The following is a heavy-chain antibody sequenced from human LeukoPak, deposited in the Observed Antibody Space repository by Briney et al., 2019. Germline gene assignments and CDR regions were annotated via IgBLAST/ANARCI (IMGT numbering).Heavy chain of an antibody. Sequence: PGGSLRLSCTASGFTFGDYAMSWFRQAPGKGLEWVGFIRSKAYGGTTEYAASVKGRFTISRDDSTSIAYLQMNSLKTEDTAVYYCTRGSTVTTHNWFDPWGQGTLVTVSS. CDR2: IRSKAYGGTT. V-gene: IGHV3-49*03. D-gene: IGHD4-17*01. CDR3: TRGSTVTTHNWFDP. J-gene: IGHJ5*02. CDR1: GFTFGDYA.